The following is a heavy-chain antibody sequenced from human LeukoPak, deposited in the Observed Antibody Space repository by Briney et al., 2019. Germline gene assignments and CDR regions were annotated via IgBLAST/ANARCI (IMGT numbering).Heavy chain of an antibody. J-gene: IGHJ4*02. CDR3: ARQDYSNYVAYFDY. CDR1: GGSISSSIYY. CDR2: IYYSGST. Sequence: SETLSLTCSVSGGSISSSIYYWGWIRQPPGKGLEWIGGIYYSGSTYYNPSLKSRVTISVDTSKSQFSLNLSSVTAADTAVYYCARQDYSNYVAYFDYWGQGTLVTVSS. V-gene: IGHV4-39*01. D-gene: IGHD4-11*01.